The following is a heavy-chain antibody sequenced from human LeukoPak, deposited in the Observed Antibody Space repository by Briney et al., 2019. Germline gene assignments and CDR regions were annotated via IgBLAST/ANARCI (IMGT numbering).Heavy chain of an antibody. D-gene: IGHD6-19*01. CDR2: ISSSSYI. CDR3: ARDGSSGGTRWDY. Sequence: GGSLRLSCAASGFTFSSYSMNWVRQAPGKGLEWVSSISSSSYIYYADSVKGRFTISRENTKNSLYLQMNSLRAEDTAVYYCARDGSSGGTRWDYWGQGTLVTVSS. J-gene: IGHJ4*02. CDR1: GFTFSSYS. V-gene: IGHV3-21*01.